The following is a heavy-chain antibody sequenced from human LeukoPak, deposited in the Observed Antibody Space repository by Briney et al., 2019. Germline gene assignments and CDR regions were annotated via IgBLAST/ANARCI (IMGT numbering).Heavy chain of an antibody. CDR1: GFTFSSYA. CDR2: ISYDGSNK. Sequence: GGSLRLSCAASGFTFSSYAMHWVRQAPGKGLEWVAVISYDGSNKYYADSVKGRFTISRDNSKNTLYLQMNSLRSDDTAVYYCARDPGFTAMVTDYWGQGTLVTVSS. V-gene: IGHV3-30-3*01. CDR3: ARDPGFTAMVTDY. D-gene: IGHD5-18*01. J-gene: IGHJ4*02.